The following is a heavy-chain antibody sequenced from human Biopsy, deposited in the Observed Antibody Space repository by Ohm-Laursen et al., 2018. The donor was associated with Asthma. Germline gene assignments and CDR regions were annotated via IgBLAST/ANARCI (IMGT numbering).Heavy chain of an antibody. V-gene: IGHV3-30-3*01. CDR3: ARDAWELQKPYAYYFDN. D-gene: IGHD1-26*01. J-gene: IGHJ4*02. CDR1: GFTFSSYA. CDR2: ISYDGSNK. Sequence: SLRLSCAASGFTFSSYAMHWVRQAPGKGLEWVAVISYDGSNKYYADSVKGRFTISRDNSKNTLYLQMNSLRAEDTAVYYCARDAWELQKPYAYYFDNWGQGTLVTVSS.